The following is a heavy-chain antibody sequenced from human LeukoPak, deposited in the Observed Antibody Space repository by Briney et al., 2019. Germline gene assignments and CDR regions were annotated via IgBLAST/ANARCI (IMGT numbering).Heavy chain of an antibody. CDR2: INPSGGST. J-gene: IGHJ4*02. D-gene: IGHD2-15*01. CDR1: GYTFTSYY. CDR3: ARVAGYCSGGSCQTQYYFDY. Sequence: ASVKVSCKASGYTFTSYYMHWVRQAPGQGLEWMGIINPSGGSTSYAQKFQGRVTMTRDMSTSTVYMELSSLRSEDTAVYYCARVAGYCSGGSCQTQYYFDYWGQGTLVTVSS. V-gene: IGHV1-46*01.